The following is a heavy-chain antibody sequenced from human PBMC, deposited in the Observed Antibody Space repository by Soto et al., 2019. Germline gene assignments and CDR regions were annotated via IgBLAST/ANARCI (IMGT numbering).Heavy chain of an antibody. CDR1: GFTFSSYE. CDR2: ISSSGSTI. V-gene: IGHV3-48*03. Sequence: SLRLSCAASGFTFSSYEMNWVRQAPGKGLEWVSYISSSGSTIYYADSVKGRFTISRDNAKNSLYLQMNSLRAEDTAVYYCARVAKTGGMDVWGQGTTVTVSS. CDR3: ARVAKTGGMDV. J-gene: IGHJ6*02.